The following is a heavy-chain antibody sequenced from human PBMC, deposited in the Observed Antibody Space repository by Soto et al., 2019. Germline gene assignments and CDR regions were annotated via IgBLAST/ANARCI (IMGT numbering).Heavy chain of an antibody. CDR1: GWSISSYY. CDR3: ARHYGDGYDYLDY. D-gene: IGHD5-12*01. Sequence: QVQLQESGPGLVKPSETLSLTCTVSGWSISSYYWSWIRQPPGKGLEWIGYIYYRANPNYNPSLKSLVTISQDTSKNQFSLRLSSVTAADTAVDYCARHYGDGYDYLDYWGQGTLVTVSS. CDR2: IYYRANP. V-gene: IGHV4-59*08. J-gene: IGHJ4*02.